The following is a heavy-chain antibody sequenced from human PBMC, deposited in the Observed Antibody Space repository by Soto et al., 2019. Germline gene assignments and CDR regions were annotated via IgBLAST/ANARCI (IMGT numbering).Heavy chain of an antibody. V-gene: IGHV3-74*01. Sequence: GGSLRLSCAASGFTFRSYWMHWVRQVPGKGLVWVSRIDSDGSSTNYADSVKGRFTISRDNSKNTLYLQMNSLRAEDTAVYYCASLVGAGSFDYWGKGTLVTVSS. J-gene: IGHJ4*02. CDR3: ASLVGAGSFDY. CDR2: IDSDGSST. CDR1: GFTFRSYW. D-gene: IGHD1-26*01.